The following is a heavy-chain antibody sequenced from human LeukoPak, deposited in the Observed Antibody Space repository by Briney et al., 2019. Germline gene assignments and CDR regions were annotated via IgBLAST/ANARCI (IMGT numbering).Heavy chain of an antibody. J-gene: IGHJ4*02. Sequence: ASVKVSCKASGYTFTGYYMHWVRQAPGQGLEWMGWINPNSGGTNYAQKFQGRVTMTRDTSISTAYMELSRLRSDDTPVYYCARVPAFGGWYVDFDYWGQGTLVTVSS. CDR2: INPNSGGT. V-gene: IGHV1-2*02. D-gene: IGHD6-19*01. CDR1: GYTFTGYY. CDR3: ARVPAFGGWYVDFDY.